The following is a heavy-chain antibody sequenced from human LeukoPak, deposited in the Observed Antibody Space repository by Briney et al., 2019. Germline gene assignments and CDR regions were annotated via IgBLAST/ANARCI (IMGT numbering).Heavy chain of an antibody. J-gene: IGHJ4*02. CDR2: INHSGST. CDR3: AGGGAHYYFDY. Sequence: SETLSLTCAVYGGSFSGYYWSWIRQPPGKGLEWIGEINHSGSTNYNPSLKSRVTISVDTSKNQFSLKLSSVTAADTAVYYCAGGGAHYYFDYWGQGTLVTVSS. CDR1: GGSFSGYY. V-gene: IGHV4-34*01. D-gene: IGHD3-3*02.